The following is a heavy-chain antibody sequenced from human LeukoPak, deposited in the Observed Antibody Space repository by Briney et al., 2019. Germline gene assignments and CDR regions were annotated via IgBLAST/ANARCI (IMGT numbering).Heavy chain of an antibody. Sequence: GGSLRLSCAASGFTLSSINMSWVRQAPGKGVEWVSIIYRGYTYYANSVKGRSTISRDNSKNTLDLQMNSLRAEDTAVYYCARSGGYSSGWHFDYWGQGTLVTVSS. J-gene: IGHJ4*02. CDR1: GFTLSSIN. D-gene: IGHD6-19*01. CDR2: IYRGYT. CDR3: ARSGGYSSGWHFDY. V-gene: IGHV3-53*01.